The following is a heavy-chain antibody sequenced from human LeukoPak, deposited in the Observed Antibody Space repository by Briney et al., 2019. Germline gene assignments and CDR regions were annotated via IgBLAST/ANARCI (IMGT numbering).Heavy chain of an antibody. J-gene: IGHJ5*02. CDR2: ISSSSSTI. V-gene: IGHV3-48*04. Sequence: GGSLRLSCAASGFTFSSYSMNWVRQAPGKGLEWVSYISSSSSTIYYADSVKGRFTISRDNAKNSLYLQMNSLRAEDTAVYYCARLESFYYDSSGYPGNWFDPWGQGTLVTVSS. CDR3: ARLESFYYDSSGYPGNWFDP. D-gene: IGHD3-22*01. CDR1: GFTFSSYS.